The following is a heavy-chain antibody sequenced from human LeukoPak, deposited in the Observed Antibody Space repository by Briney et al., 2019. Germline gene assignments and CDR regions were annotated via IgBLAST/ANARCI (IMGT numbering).Heavy chain of an antibody. CDR1: GFTFSNYA. Sequence: GGSLRLSCAASGFTFSNYAISWVRQAPGKGLEWVSGVSGSGGSTVHADPVKGRFTISRDNSKNTMYLQMNSLRVEDTALYYCAKLEGYCSSSTCHGNWYFDRWGRGTLVTVSS. D-gene: IGHD2-2*01. J-gene: IGHJ2*01. CDR3: AKLEGYCSSSTCHGNWYFDR. CDR2: VSGSGGST. V-gene: IGHV3-23*01.